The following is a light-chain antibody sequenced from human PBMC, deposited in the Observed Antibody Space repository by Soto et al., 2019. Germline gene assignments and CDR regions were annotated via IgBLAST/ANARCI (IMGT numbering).Light chain of an antibody. Sequence: QSVLTQPASVSGSPGQSITISCTGTSSDVGTYDLVSWYQQHPGKAPKLMVYEVSKRPSGVSNRFSGSKSGNTASLTISGLQAEDEADYHCCSYAVSSTYVFGTGTKVPV. CDR1: SSDVGTYDL. J-gene: IGLJ1*01. CDR3: CSYAVSSTYV. CDR2: EVS. V-gene: IGLV2-23*02.